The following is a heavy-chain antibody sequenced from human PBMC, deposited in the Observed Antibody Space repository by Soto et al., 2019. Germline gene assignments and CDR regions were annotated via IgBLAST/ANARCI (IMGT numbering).Heavy chain of an antibody. CDR2: IIPIFGTP. CDR3: ARSRVEGASIRLYYGMDA. V-gene: IGHV1-69*12. J-gene: IGHJ6*02. CDR1: GGTFSSYT. D-gene: IGHD2-21*01. Sequence: QVQLVQSGAEVKKPGSSVKVSCKASGGTFSSYTISWVRQAPGQGLEWMGGIIPIFGTPNYAQKFQGRVTITADESTRTDYMDLNSLRSEDTAVYYCARSRVEGASIRLYYGMDAWGQGTTVTVSS.